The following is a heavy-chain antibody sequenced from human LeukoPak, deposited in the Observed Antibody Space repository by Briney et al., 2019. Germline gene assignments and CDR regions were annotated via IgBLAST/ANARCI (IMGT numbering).Heavy chain of an antibody. D-gene: IGHD3-16*01. Sequence: PGGSLRLSCAASGFTFSSYGIHWVRQAPGKGLEWVSYISSFSGTINYADSVKGRFTISRDNAKNSLYLQMNSLRAEDTAVYYCARDQGGVGYWGQGTLVTVSS. CDR3: ARDQGGVGY. J-gene: IGHJ4*02. V-gene: IGHV3-48*01. CDR1: GFTFSSYG. CDR2: ISSFSGTI.